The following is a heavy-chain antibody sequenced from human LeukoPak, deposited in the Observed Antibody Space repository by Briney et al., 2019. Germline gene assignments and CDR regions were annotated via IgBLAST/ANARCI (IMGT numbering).Heavy chain of an antibody. Sequence: SETLSLTCAVSGGSLSSGGYSWRWIRQPPGKGLEWIGYIYHSGSTYYNPSLKSRVTISVDRSKNQFSLKLSSVTAADTAVYYCARTSPYGVAFDYWGQGTLVTVSS. D-gene: IGHD3-10*01. J-gene: IGHJ4*02. CDR2: IYHSGST. CDR3: ARTSPYGVAFDY. V-gene: IGHV4-30-2*01. CDR1: GGSLSSGGYS.